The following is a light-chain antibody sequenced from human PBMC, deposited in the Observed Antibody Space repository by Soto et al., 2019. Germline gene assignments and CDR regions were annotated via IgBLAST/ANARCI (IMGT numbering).Light chain of an antibody. Sequence: DIQMTQSPSTLSASIGDRVTITCRASQSVDTWLALYQQQPGKAPKLLIYKSSSLQTGVPSRFSGSGSGTEFTLTISRLQPDDFATYYCQHYNDYSKMFGQGTKVEIK. V-gene: IGKV1-5*03. CDR3: QHYNDYSKM. J-gene: IGKJ1*01. CDR1: QSVDTW. CDR2: KSS.